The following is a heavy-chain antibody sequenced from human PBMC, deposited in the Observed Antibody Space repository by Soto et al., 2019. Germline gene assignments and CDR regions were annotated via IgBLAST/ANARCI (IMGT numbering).Heavy chain of an antibody. J-gene: IGHJ4*02. V-gene: IGHV3-30-3*01. CDR2: ISYSGSNT. CDR3: ARAPGGSTETFDS. D-gene: IGHD3-10*01. Sequence: QVHLVASGGGMVQPGRSLRLACTASGFTFRSYAMHWVRQAPGKGLAWVAVISYSGSNTYYADSVKGRFSISRDISNNTLYLQMNSLRSEDTAVYYCARAPGGSTETFDSWGQGTLVTVSS. CDR1: GFTFRSYA.